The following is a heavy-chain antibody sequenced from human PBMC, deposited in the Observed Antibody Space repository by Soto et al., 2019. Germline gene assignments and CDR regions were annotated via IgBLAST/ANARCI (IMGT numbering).Heavy chain of an antibody. J-gene: IGHJ4*02. CDR2: IYPGDSDT. CDR1: GYRFSTYW. D-gene: IGHD1-26*01. CDR3: ARLGGIVDTGTWIQ. Sequence: GESLKISCKASGYRFSTYWIGWVRQRPGKGPEWMAIIYPGDSDTREDPSFQGQVTISADKSSNTVHLQWRSLKASDTAIYYCARLGGIVDTGTWIQWGQGTPVTVSS. V-gene: IGHV5-51*01.